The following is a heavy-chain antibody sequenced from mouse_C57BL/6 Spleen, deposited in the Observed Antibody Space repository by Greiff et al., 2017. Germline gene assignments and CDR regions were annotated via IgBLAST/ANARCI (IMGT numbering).Heavy chain of an antibody. CDR1: GYTFTSYW. Sequence: QVQLQQPGAELVKPGASVKLSCKASGYTFTSYWMQWVKQRPGQGLEWIGEIDTSDSYTNYNQKFKGKATLTVETSSSTAYMQLSSLTSEDSAVYYCARYFDVWGTGTTVTVSS. J-gene: IGHJ1*03. V-gene: IGHV1-50*01. CDR3: ARYFDV. CDR2: IDTSDSYT.